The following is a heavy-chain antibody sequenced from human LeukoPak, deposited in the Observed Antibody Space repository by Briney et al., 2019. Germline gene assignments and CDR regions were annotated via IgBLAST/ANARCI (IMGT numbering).Heavy chain of an antibody. CDR2: ISYDGGNK. D-gene: IGHD3-9*01. J-gene: IGHJ3*02. CDR1: GFTFSAYT. CDR3: ARDVLRYFDWLLGDAFDI. Sequence: PGRSLRLSCSASGFTFSAYTMHWVRQAPGKGLEWVAIISYDGGNKYYADSVKGRFTISRDNSKNTLYLQMNSLRAEDTAVYYCARDVLRYFDWLLGDAFDIWGQGTMVTVSS. V-gene: IGHV3-30-3*01.